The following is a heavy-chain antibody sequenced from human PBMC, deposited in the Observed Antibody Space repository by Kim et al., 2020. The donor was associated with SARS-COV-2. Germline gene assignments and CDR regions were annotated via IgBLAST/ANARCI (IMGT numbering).Heavy chain of an antibody. D-gene: IGHD6-19*01. V-gene: IGHV3-23*05. J-gene: IGHJ5*02. CDR3: SRKKIASVPPVA. Sequence: YYADSVKGRFTISRDNAKYMLFVEMNSLRVEDTAIYYCSRKKIASVPPVAWGQGTLVTVSS.